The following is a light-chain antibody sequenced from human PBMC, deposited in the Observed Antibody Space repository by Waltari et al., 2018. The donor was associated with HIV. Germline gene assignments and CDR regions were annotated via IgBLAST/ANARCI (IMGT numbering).Light chain of an antibody. CDR3: AAWDDSLNGVI. J-gene: IGLJ2*01. CDR2: NNN. Sequence: QSVLTQPPSASGTPGQRVTISCSGSSSNIGSNTVNWYQQLPGTAPKLLIYNNNQRPSGAPDRFSGSKSGTSASLAISGLQSEDEADYYCAAWDDSLNGVIFGGGTKLTVL. CDR1: SSNIGSNT. V-gene: IGLV1-44*01.